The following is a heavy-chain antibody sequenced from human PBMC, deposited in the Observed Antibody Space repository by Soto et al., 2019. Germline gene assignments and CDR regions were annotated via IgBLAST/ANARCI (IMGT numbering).Heavy chain of an antibody. J-gene: IGHJ6*03. CDR1: GFSFSTSG. CDR2: IWYDGSNR. V-gene: IGHV3-33*01. Sequence: PGGSLRLSCAASGFSFSTSGMHWVRQAPGKGLEWVAVIWYDGSNRYYADSVKGRFTISRDNSKNTLYVQMDSLRAEDTAVYYCARGVGNYYYYMDVWGKGTTVTVS. CDR3: ARGVGNYYYYMDV. D-gene: IGHD7-27*01.